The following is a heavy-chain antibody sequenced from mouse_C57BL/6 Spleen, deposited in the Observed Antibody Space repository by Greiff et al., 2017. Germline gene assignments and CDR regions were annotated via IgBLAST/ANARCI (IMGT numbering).Heavy chain of an antibody. Sequence: QVQLQQPGAELVRPGASVKLSCKASGYTFTSYWMHWVKQRPGQGLEWIGVIDPSDSYTNYNQKFKGKATLTVDTSSSTAYMQLSKLTSVDSAVYYCARCGGTDYYAKGYWGQGTSVTVSS. CDR1: GYTFTSYW. D-gene: IGHD1-1*02. J-gene: IGHJ4*01. CDR3: ARCGGTDYYAKGY. CDR2: IDPSDSYT. V-gene: IGHV1-59*01.